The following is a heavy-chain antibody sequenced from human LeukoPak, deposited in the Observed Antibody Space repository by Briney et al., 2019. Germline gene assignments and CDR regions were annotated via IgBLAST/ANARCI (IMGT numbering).Heavy chain of an antibody. CDR1: GGSICSYY. D-gene: IGHD6-13*01. CDR3: AREGTAAGSGDY. CDR2: IYTSGST. J-gene: IGHJ4*02. Sequence: SETLSLTCTVSGGSICSYYWSWIRQPAGQGLEWIGRIYTSGSTNYNPSLKSRVTISVDKSKNQFSLKLSSVTAADTAVYYCAREGTAAGSGDYWGQGTLVTVSS. V-gene: IGHV4-4*07.